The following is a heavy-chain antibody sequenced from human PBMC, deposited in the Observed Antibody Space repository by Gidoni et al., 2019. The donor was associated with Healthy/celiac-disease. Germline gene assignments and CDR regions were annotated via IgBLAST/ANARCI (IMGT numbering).Heavy chain of an antibody. D-gene: IGHD6-19*01. CDR1: GYSCTSYG. J-gene: IGHJ2*01. CDR3: ARHSSGWYGWYFDL. Sequence: EVQLVQSGAEVKRPGESLKLARKGSGYSCTSYGHGWVRQMPGKGLDWIGIIYPGDSDTRYSPSFHGQVTISADKSISTAYLQWSSLKASDTAMYYCARHSSGWYGWYFDLWGRGTLVTVSS. CDR2: IYPGDSDT. V-gene: IGHV5-51*01.